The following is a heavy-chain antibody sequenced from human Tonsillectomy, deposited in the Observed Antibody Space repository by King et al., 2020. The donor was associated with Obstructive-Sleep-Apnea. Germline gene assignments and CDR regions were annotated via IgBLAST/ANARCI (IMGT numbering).Heavy chain of an antibody. CDR2: IYYSGSN. V-gene: IGHV4-59*02. D-gene: IGHD2-15*01. CDR3: ARVDCSCGSCSPGY. J-gene: IGHJ4*02. CDR1: GGAVSNYY. Sequence: QLQESGPGLVKPSEILCLTCTVSGGAVSNYYWRWIRKPPGKGLEWIGYIYYSGSNNYNGSLKSRVTISLETPNNQVSLKLRSVTAADTAVYYCARVDCSCGSCSPGYWGQGTLVTVSS.